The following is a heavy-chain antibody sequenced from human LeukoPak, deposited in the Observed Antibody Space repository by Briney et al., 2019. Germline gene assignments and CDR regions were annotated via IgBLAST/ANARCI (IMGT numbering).Heavy chain of an antibody. J-gene: IGHJ4*02. V-gene: IGHV4-59*01. CDR2: IYYSGST. CDR3: ARDSGSYYDSSGFDY. D-gene: IGHD3-22*01. Sequence: SETLSLTCTVSGGSISSYYWSWIRQPPGKGLEWIGYIYYSGSTNYNPSLKSRVTISVDTSKNQFSLKLSSVTAADTAVYYRARDSGSYYDSSGFDYWGQGTLVTVSS. CDR1: GGSISSYY.